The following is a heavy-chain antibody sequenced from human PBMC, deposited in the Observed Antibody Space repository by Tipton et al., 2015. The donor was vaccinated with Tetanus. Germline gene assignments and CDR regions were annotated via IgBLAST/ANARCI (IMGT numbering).Heavy chain of an antibody. CDR1: GGSISSSSYY. CDR2: IYYSGST. J-gene: IGHJ4*02. CDR3: ARLSSGWSLDPLYYFDY. Sequence: TLSLTCTVSGGSISSSSYYWGWIRQPPGKGLEWIGSIYYSGSTYYNPSLKSRATISVDTSKNQFSLKLSSVTAADTAVYYCARLSSGWSLDPLYYFDYWGQGTLVTVSS. V-gene: IGHV4-39*01. D-gene: IGHD6-19*01.